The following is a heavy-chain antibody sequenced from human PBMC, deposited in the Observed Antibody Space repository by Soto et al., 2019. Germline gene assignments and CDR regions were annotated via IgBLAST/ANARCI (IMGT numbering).Heavy chain of an antibody. Sequence: GASVKVSCKASGXTFSDSTINWVRQAPGQRLEWMGGIIPIFDTANYAEKFQGRVTITADESTSTSFMEVSSLRSEDTAVYYCARNGTLTGYSYGMDVWGQGTMVTVSS. CDR1: GXTFSDST. CDR3: ARNGTLTGYSYGMDV. CDR2: IIPIFDTA. V-gene: IGHV1-69*13. D-gene: IGHD1-1*01. J-gene: IGHJ6*02.